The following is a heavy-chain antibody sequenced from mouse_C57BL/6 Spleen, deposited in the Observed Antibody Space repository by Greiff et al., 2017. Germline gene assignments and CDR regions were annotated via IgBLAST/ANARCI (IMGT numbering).Heavy chain of an antibody. CDR3: TREKLTDAMDY. CDR1: GFTFSSYA. Sequence: EVKVVESGEGLVKPGGSLKLSCAASGFTFSSYAMSWVRQTPEKRLEWVAYISSGGDYIYYADTVKGRFTISRDNARNTLYLQMSSLKSEDTAMYYCTREKLTDAMDYWGQGTSVTVSS. V-gene: IGHV5-9-1*02. J-gene: IGHJ4*01. CDR2: ISSGGDYI. D-gene: IGHD4-1*01.